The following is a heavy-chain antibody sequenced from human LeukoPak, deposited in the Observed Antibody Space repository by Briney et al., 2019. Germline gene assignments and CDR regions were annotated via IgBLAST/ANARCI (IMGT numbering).Heavy chain of an antibody. CDR2: IIPILGIG. CDR3: ARAYGSGSYYKQNYFFDY. CDR1: GSTFSNYA. Sequence: ASVKLSCKPSGSTFSNYAINWVRQAPGQGLEWMGRIIPILGIGNYAQKFQGRVTITADKSTSTAYMELSSLRSEDTAVYYCARAYGSGSYYKQNYFFDYWGQGTLVTVSS. J-gene: IGHJ4*02. V-gene: IGHV1-69*04. D-gene: IGHD3-10*01.